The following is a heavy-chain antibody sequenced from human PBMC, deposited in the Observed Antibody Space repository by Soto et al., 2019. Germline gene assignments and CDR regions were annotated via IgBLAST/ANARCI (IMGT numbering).Heavy chain of an antibody. J-gene: IGHJ4*02. V-gene: IGHV3-21*01. CDR1: GFTFSSYS. CDR3: ARAPYYYDSSGYWAY. CDR2: ISSSSSYI. Sequence: EVQLVESGGGLVKPGGSLRLSCAASGFTFSSYSMNWVPQAPGKGLEWVSSISSSSSYIYYADSVKGRFTISRDNAKNSLYLQMNSLRAEDTAVYYCARAPYYYDSSGYWAYWGQGTLVTVSS. D-gene: IGHD3-22*01.